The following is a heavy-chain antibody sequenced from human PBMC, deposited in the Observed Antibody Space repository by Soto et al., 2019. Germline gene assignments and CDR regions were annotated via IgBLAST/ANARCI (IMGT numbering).Heavy chain of an antibody. CDR1: GYRLTNCW. D-gene: IGHD5-18*01. J-gene: IGHJ6*02. V-gene: IGHV5-51*01. CDR2: FYPGDSDA. Sequence: GVALNLSCNGSGYRLTNCWIGWGRQIPGKGLEWMGIFYPGDSDARYSPSFQGQVTMSVDESSSTAYLQWDSLKASDTAIYYCVADTARTYYFYAMDVWGQGTTVTVSS. CDR3: VADTARTYYFYAMDV.